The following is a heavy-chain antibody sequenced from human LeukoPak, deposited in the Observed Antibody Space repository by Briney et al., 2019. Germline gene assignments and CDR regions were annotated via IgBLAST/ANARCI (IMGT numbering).Heavy chain of an antibody. CDR2: ISSSSSYI. CDR1: GFTFSSYS. J-gene: IGHJ4*02. Sequence: GGSLRLSCAASGFTFSSYSMNWVRQAPGKGLEWVSSISSSSSYIYYADSVKGRFTISRDNAKNSLYLQMNSLRAEDTAVYYCARLGEQQLLFDYWGQGTLVTVSS. V-gene: IGHV3-21*01. D-gene: IGHD6-13*01. CDR3: ARLGEQQLLFDY.